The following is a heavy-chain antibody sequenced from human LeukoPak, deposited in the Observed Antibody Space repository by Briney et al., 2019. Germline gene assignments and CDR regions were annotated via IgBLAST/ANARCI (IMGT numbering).Heavy chain of an antibody. CDR2: IYHSGST. CDR3: ARDHSTGKVGATPPAGI. V-gene: IGHV4-34*01. J-gene: IGHJ3*02. CDR1: GGSFSSYY. D-gene: IGHD1-26*01. Sequence: SETLPLTCAVYGGSFSSYYWSWIRQPPGKGLEWIGSIYHSGSTYYNPSLKSRVTISVDTSKNQFSLRLSSVTAADTAVYYCARDHSTGKVGATPPAGIWGQGTMVTVSS.